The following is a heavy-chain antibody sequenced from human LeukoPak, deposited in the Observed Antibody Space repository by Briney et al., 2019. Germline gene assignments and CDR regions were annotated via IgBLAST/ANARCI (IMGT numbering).Heavy chain of an antibody. Sequence: SETLSLTCTVSGGSIRSSYYYWGWIRQPPGKGLEWIGSIYDSGSTYYNPSLKSRVTISVDTSKNQFSLKLNSVTAADTAVYYCARIPYYYDDVSPWGQGTLVTVSS. V-gene: IGHV4-39*01. CDR3: ARIPYYYDDVSP. CDR2: IYDSGST. J-gene: IGHJ5*02. CDR1: GGSIRSSYYY. D-gene: IGHD3-22*01.